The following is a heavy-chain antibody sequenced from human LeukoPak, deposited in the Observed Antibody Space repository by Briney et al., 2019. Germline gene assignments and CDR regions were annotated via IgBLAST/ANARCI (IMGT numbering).Heavy chain of an antibody. CDR2: VYYSGSA. CDR3: ARTAGRTFDY. CDR1: GDSVTTYY. J-gene: IGHJ4*02. Sequence: SETLSLTCTVSGDSVTTYYWSWIRQPPGKGLEWLGYVYYSGSATYNPSLKSRVTISVDTSTSTVYMELSSLRSEDTAVYYCARTAGRTFDYWGQGTLVTVSS. D-gene: IGHD6-6*01. V-gene: IGHV4-59*02.